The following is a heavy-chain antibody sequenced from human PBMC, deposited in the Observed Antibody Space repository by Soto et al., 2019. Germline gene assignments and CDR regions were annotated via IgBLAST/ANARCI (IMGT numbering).Heavy chain of an antibody. J-gene: IGHJ5*02. D-gene: IGHD6-25*01. CDR3: ARWRYSSALSRWFDP. CDR1: GFTFSSYS. CDR2: ISSSSSYI. V-gene: IGHV3-21*01. Sequence: LRLSCAASGFTFSSYSMNWVRQAPGKGLEWVSSISSSSSYIYYADSVKGRFTISRDNAKNSLYLQMNSLRAEDTAVYYCARWRYSSALSRWFDPWGQGTLVTVSS.